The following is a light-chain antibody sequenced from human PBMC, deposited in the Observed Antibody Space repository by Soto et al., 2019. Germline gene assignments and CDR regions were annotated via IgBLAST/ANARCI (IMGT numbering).Light chain of an antibody. CDR3: MQTLQIPHT. CDR2: LGS. V-gene: IGKV2-28*01. Sequence: DIVMTQSPLSLPVTPGEPASISCRSSQSLLHSNGYNYLDWYLQKPGQSPHLLIYLGSNRASGVPDGFSGSGSGTDITLKISRVEAEDVGVYYYMQTLQIPHTFGQGTKLEIK. CDR1: QSLLHSNGYNY. J-gene: IGKJ2*01.